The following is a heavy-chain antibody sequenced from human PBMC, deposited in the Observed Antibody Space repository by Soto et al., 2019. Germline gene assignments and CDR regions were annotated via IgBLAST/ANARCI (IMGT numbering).Heavy chain of an antibody. J-gene: IGHJ6*02. CDR3: ARDIPGTRDYYDSSGYYYDGMDV. V-gene: IGHV3-30-3*01. D-gene: IGHD3-22*01. Sequence: GGSLRLSCAASGFTFSSYAMHWVRQAPGKGLEWVAVISYDGSNKYYADSVKGRFTVSRDNSKNTLYLQMNSLRAEDTAVYYCARDIPGTRDYYDSSGYYYDGMDVWGQGTTVTVSS. CDR1: GFTFSSYA. CDR2: ISYDGSNK.